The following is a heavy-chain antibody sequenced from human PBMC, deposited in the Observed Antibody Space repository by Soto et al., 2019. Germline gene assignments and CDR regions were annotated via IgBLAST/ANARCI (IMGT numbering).Heavy chain of an antibody. CDR1: GYTFTAYA. CDR2: INVGNGNT. J-gene: IGHJ4*02. Sequence: QVQLVQSGAEVKKPGASVKVSCKTSGYTFTAYAMHWVRQAPGQRLEWMAWINVGNGNTKYSQKFQGRVSITRDTSASTAYMELSSLRSEDTAVYYCARVNHPVSYDYVWGSYRNLFDYWGQGTLVTVSS. D-gene: IGHD3-16*02. CDR3: ARVNHPVSYDYVWGSYRNLFDY. V-gene: IGHV1-3*01.